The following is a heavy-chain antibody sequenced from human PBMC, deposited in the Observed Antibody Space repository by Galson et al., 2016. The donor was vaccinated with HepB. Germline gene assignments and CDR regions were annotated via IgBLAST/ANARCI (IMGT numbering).Heavy chain of an antibody. J-gene: IGHJ4*02. D-gene: IGHD5-24*01. CDR1: GFTFDDYA. CDR2: ISWNSGTK. CDR3: AKVGDGYNACYFDY. V-gene: IGHV3-9*01. Sequence: SLRLSCAGSGFTFDDYAMHWVRQAPGKGLEWVSGISWNSGTKDYADSVKGRFAISRDNAKSSLYRQMNSLRAEDTALYYCAKVGDGYNACYFDYWGPGTLVIVSS.